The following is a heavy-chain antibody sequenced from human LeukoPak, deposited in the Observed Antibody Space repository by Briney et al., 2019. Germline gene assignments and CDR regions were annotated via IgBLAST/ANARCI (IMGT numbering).Heavy chain of an antibody. CDR2: ISWNSGSI. V-gene: IGHV3-9*01. Sequence: GRSLRLSCAASGFTFDDYAMHWVRQAPGKGLEWVSGISWNSGSIGYADSVKGRFTISRDNAKNSLYLQMNSLRAEDTALYYCAKVSQQLVPNDAFDIWGQGTMVTVSS. J-gene: IGHJ3*02. CDR3: AKVSQQLVPNDAFDI. CDR1: GFTFDDYA. D-gene: IGHD6-13*01.